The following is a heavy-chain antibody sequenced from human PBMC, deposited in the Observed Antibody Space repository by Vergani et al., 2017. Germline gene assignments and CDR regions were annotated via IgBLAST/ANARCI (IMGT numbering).Heavy chain of an antibody. CDR3: ASKRGACRAAYCHSYDF. CDR1: GDSVISTDYP. J-gene: IGHJ4*02. V-gene: IGHV4-39*01. D-gene: IGHD2-15*01. CDR2: MDYSGST. Sequence: QVQLQESGPGLAKPSETLSLTCTVSGDSVISTDYPWGWIRQPPGRGLEWIGSMDYSGSTSYNPSLESRISISFETPKNQFSLRLTSVTAADTAVYYCASKRGACRAAYCHSYDFWGPGTLVGVSS.